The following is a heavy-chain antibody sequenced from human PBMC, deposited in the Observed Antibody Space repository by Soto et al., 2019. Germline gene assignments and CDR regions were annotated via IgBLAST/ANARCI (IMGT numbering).Heavy chain of an antibody. V-gene: IGHV4-59*01. CDR3: ARTYDGSGPNSGGYAFDI. J-gene: IGHJ3*02. CDR2: IYYSGT. Sequence: QVQLQESGPGLVKPSETLSLTCSVSGGSISSYYWSWIRQPPGKGLEWIAYIYYSGTSYNPSHKSRVSISLDTSKNQFSLKLSSVTAADTAVYYCARTYDGSGPNSGGYAFDIWGQGTMVTVSS. CDR1: GGSISSYY. D-gene: IGHD3-22*01.